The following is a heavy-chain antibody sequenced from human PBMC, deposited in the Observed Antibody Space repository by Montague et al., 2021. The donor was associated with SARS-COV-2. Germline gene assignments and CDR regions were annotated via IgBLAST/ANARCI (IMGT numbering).Heavy chain of an antibody. Sequence: TLSLTCTVSGASISSTNYYWSWIRQPAGKGLEWIGRIYSSGVTNYNPSLKSRVSISIDTSKNEFSLKLSSVTAADTAVYFCASLGSPAYCGGDCYLRDYGTDAWGQGTRVTVSS. D-gene: IGHD2-21*02. V-gene: IGHV4-61*02. CDR1: GASISSTNYY. CDR3: ASLGSPAYCGGDCYLRDYGTDA. J-gene: IGHJ6*02. CDR2: IYSSGVT.